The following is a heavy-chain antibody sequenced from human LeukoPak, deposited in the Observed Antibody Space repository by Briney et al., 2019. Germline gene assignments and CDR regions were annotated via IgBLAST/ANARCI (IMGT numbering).Heavy chain of an antibody. D-gene: IGHD3-22*01. V-gene: IGHV1-69*05. CDR3: ARDRGYYYDSSGRDAFDI. CDR2: IIPIFATA. Sequence: SVKVSCKASGGTFSSYAISWVRQAPGQGREWMGGIIPIFATANYAQKFQGRVTITTDESTSTAYMELSSLRPEDTAVYYCARDRGYYYDSSGRDAFDIWGQGTMVTVSS. J-gene: IGHJ3*02. CDR1: GGTFSSYA.